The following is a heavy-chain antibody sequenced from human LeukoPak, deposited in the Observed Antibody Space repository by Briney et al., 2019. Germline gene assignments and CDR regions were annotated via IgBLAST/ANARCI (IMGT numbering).Heavy chain of an antibody. CDR2: IKQDGSEK. J-gene: IGHJ3*02. CDR1: EFTFSNYW. Sequence: GWSLRLSCAASEFTFSNYWMSWVRQAPGKGLEWVANIKQDGSEKYYVDSLKGRLTIFRDNAKNSLYLQMNSLRAEDTAVYYCATQNGGYSHAFDIWGQGTMVSVSS. CDR3: ATQNGGYSHAFDI. V-gene: IGHV3-7*05. D-gene: IGHD5-18*01.